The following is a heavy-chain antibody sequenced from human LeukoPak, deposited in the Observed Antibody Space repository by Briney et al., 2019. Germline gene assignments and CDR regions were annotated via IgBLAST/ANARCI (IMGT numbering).Heavy chain of an antibody. V-gene: IGHV3-23*01. CDR3: AKGVYSSGWSPFDY. CDR1: GFPFATYG. D-gene: IGHD6-19*01. CDR2: LSGNGLKT. J-gene: IGHJ4*02. Sequence: GGSLRLSCAASGFPFATYGMSWVRQAPGKGLEWVSALSGNGLKTYYADSVKGRFTISRDNSKNTLYLQMNSLRAEDTAVYYCAKGVYSSGWSPFDYWGQGTLVTVSS.